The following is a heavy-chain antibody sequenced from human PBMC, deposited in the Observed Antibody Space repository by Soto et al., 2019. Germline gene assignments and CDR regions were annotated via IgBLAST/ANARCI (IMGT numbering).Heavy chain of an antibody. Sequence: PGGSLRLSCAASGFTFSSYAMSWVRQAPGKGLEWVSAISGSGGSTYYADSVKGRFTISRDNSKNTLYLQMNSLRAEDTAVYYCAKDVPYDFWSGYYPPFDYWGQGTLVTVSS. V-gene: IGHV3-23*01. J-gene: IGHJ4*02. D-gene: IGHD3-3*01. CDR3: AKDVPYDFWSGYYPPFDY. CDR2: ISGSGGST. CDR1: GFTFSSYA.